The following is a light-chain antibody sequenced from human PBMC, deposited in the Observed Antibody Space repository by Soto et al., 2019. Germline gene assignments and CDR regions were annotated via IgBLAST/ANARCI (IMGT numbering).Light chain of an antibody. CDR1: QSLLHSDGYNY. CDR2: GAS. CDR3: QQYGSSLSIT. Sequence: DIVMTQSPLSLPVTPGEPASISCRSSQSLLHSDGYNYLDWYLQKPGQSPQLLIYGASSRATGIPDRFSGSGSGTDFTLTISRLERDDFAVYYCQQYGSSLSITSGQGTRLEIK. J-gene: IGKJ5*01. V-gene: IGKV2-28*01.